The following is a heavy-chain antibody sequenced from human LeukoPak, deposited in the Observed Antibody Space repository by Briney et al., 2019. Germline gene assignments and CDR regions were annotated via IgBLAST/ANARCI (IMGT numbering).Heavy chain of an antibody. D-gene: IGHD2-15*01. J-gene: IGHJ5*02. Sequence: HWASVKVSCKASGYTFTSYDINWVRQATGQGLEWMGWMNPNSGNTGYAQKFQGRVTMTRNTSISTAYMELSSLRSEDTAVYYCARRRGVGGRYQPFHWFDPWGQGTLVTVSS. V-gene: IGHV1-8*01. CDR2: MNPNSGNT. CDR3: ARRRGVGGRYQPFHWFDP. CDR1: GYTFTSYD.